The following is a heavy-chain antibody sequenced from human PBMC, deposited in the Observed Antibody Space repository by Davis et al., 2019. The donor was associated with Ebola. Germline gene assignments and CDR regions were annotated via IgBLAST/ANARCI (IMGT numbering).Heavy chain of an antibody. Sequence: PGGSLRLSCAASGFTFDDYAMHWVRQAPGKGLEWVSGISWNSGSIGYADSVKGRFTISRDNAKNSLYLQMNSLRAEDTALYYCAKDISVYYGSGSYRGRYYYGMDVWGKGTTVTVSS. CDR2: ISWNSGSI. D-gene: IGHD3-10*01. CDR1: GFTFDDYA. V-gene: IGHV3-9*01. CDR3: AKDISVYYGSGSYRGRYYYGMDV. J-gene: IGHJ6*04.